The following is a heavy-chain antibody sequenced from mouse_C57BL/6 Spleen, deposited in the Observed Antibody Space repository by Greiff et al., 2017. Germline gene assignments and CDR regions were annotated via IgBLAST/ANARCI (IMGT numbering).Heavy chain of an antibody. CDR3: ARPTMVTTDAMDY. CDR2: ISSGSSTI. CDR1: GFTFSDYG. J-gene: IGHJ4*01. D-gene: IGHD2-9*01. V-gene: IGHV5-17*01. Sequence: EVKLMESGGGLVKPGGSLTLSCAASGFTFSDYGMHWVRQAPEKGLEWVAYISSGSSTIYYADPVKGRFTISRDNAKNTLFLQMTSLRSEDTAMYYCARPTMVTTDAMDYWGQGTSVTVSS.